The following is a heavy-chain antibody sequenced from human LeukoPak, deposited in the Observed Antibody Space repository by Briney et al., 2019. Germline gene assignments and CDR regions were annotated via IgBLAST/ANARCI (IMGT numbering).Heavy chain of an antibody. V-gene: IGHV1-2*06. CDR2: INPNSGGT. D-gene: IGHD3-10*01. J-gene: IGHJ4*02. CDR3: ARDLSGSGSYYGY. Sequence: ASVKVPCKASGYTFTGYYMHWVRQAPGQGLEWMGRINPNSGGTNYAQKFQGRVTMTRDTSISTAYMELSRLRSDDTAVYHCARDLSGSGSYYGYWGQGTLVTVSS. CDR1: GYTFTGYY.